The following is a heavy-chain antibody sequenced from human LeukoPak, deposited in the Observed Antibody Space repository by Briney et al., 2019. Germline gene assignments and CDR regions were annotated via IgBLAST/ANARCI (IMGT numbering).Heavy chain of an antibody. V-gene: IGHV4-39*07. CDR2: IYYSGST. CDR1: GGSISSSSYY. D-gene: IGHD6-19*01. J-gene: IGHJ4*02. Sequence: SETLSLTCTVSGGSISSSSYYWGWIRQPPGKGLEWIGSIYYSGSTYYNPSLKSRVTISVDTSKNQFSLKLSSVTAADTAVYYCARIHSSGWKGGYFDYWGQGTLVTVSS. CDR3: ARIHSSGWKGGYFDY.